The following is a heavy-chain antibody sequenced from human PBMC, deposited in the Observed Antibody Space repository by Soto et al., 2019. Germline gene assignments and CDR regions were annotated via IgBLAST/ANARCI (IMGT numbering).Heavy chain of an antibody. D-gene: IGHD1-26*01. CDR1: GDSISSYY. V-gene: IGHV4-59*01. J-gene: IGHJ4*02. CDR3: ARDRGRGSHYYFDY. CDR2: IYYSGST. Sequence: QVQLQESGPGLVKPSETLSLTCTVSGDSISSYYWSWIRQPPGKGLEWIGYIYYSGSTKYNPSLKSRVTISVDTSKNQFSLKLSSVTVADTAVYYCARDRGRGSHYYFDYWGQGTLVTVSS.